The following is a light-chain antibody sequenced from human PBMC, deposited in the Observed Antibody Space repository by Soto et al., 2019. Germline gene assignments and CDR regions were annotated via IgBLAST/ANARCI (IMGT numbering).Light chain of an antibody. V-gene: IGKV3-15*01. CDR2: GAS. Sequence: EIVMTQSPATLSLSPGERATISCRASQSVSINLAWYQQKPVQAPRLLIYGASTRATGIPSRFSGSGSGTEFTLTISSLQSEDFAVYYCQQYNNWPPDTFGQGTKVDIK. CDR1: QSVSIN. J-gene: IGKJ1*01. CDR3: QQYNNWPPDT.